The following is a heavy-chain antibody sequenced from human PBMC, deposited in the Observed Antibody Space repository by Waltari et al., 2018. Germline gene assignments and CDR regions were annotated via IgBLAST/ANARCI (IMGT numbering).Heavy chain of an antibody. D-gene: IGHD6-13*01. CDR3: AKDLAKYSSSWELDY. V-gene: IGHV3-43*01. CDR2: ISWGGGST. J-gene: IGHJ4*02. Sequence: EVQLVESGGVVVQPGGSLRLSCAASGFTFDDYTMHWVRQAPGKGLEWVSLISWGGGSTYYADSVKGRFTISRDNSKNSLYLQMNSLRTEDTALYYCAKDLAKYSSSWELDYWGQGTLVTVSS. CDR1: GFTFDDYT.